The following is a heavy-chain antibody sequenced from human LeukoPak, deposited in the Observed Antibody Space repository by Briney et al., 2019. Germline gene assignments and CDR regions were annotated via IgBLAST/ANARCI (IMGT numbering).Heavy chain of an antibody. CDR1: GFTFSSYA. D-gene: IGHD6-19*01. V-gene: IGHV3-23*01. CDR2: ISGSGGST. CDR3: AKDNIAVAGTYY. J-gene: IGHJ4*02. Sequence: PGGSLRLSCAASGFTFSSYAMSWVRQAPGKGLEWISAISGSGGSTYYVDSVKGRFTISRDNSKNTLYLQMNSLRVEDTAVYYCAKDNIAVAGTYYWGQGTLVTVSS.